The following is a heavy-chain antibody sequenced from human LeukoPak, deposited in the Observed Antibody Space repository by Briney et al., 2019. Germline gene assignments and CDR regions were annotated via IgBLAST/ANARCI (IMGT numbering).Heavy chain of an antibody. CDR3: AKDTGYSTGWYAVDY. CDR1: GFTFNNYA. CDR2: IGANGGPK. Sequence: GGSLRLSCAASGFTFNNYAMGWVRQAPGKGLEWVLAIGANGGPKYYTDSVKGRFTISRDSSKNTLYLQMNSLRADDTAVYYCAKDTGYSTGWYAVDYWGQGTLVTVSS. D-gene: IGHD6-19*01. V-gene: IGHV3-23*01. J-gene: IGHJ4*02.